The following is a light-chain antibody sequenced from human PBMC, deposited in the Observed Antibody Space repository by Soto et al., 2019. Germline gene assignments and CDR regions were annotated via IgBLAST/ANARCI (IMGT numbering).Light chain of an antibody. CDR2: AAS. CDR3: QQGYTSAIT. J-gene: IGKJ5*01. V-gene: IGKV1-39*01. Sequence: DIQMTQSPSSLSASVGDRVTITCRASQSIGKHLNWYQQKPGKAPKFLIYAASNLQSGVPSRFSGSGSGTDFTLTANSLQHEDFDTYSCQQGYTSAITLGQGTRLEIK. CDR1: QSIGKH.